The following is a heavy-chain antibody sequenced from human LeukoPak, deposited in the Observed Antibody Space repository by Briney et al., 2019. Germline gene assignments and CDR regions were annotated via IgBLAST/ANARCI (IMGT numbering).Heavy chain of an antibody. J-gene: IGHJ4*02. CDR3: ARDPSGWSSVVPSDY. CDR1: GYTFTSYG. D-gene: IGHD6-19*01. CDR2: ISAYNGNT. Sequence: GAAVTVSCTASGYTFTSYGISLVRQAPGQGLEWMGCISAYNGNTNYAQQLQGRVTMHTDKSTSTAYMELRSLRSDGPAVYYCARDPSGWSSVVPSDYWGQGTLVTVSS. V-gene: IGHV1-18*04.